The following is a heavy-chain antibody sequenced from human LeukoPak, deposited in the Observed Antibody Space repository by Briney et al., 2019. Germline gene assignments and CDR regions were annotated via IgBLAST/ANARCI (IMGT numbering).Heavy chain of an antibody. CDR2: INHSGST. D-gene: IGHD2-2*01. V-gene: IGHV4-34*01. CDR3: ARGRPKYCSSTSCRNWFDP. CDR1: GGSFSGYY. Sequence: SETLSLTCAVYGGSFSGYYWSWMRQPPGKGREWMGEINHSGSTNYNPSLKSRVTISVDTSKNQFSLKLSSVTAADTAVYYCARGRPKYCSSTSCRNWFDPWGQGTLVTVSS. J-gene: IGHJ5*02.